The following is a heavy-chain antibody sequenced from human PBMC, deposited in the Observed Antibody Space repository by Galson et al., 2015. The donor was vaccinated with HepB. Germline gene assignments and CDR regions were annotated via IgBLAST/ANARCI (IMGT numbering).Heavy chain of an antibody. Sequence: SLRLSCAASGFTFNNYVMRWVRQAPGKGLEWVSSISGGVGTTYYGDSVKGRFSMSRDNSRTTLYLQMNSLRAEDTAVYYCARVADVDYGDHSHFDSWGQGTLVTVSS. V-gene: IGHV3-23*01. J-gene: IGHJ4*02. CDR2: ISGGVGTT. CDR1: GFTFNNYV. CDR3: ARVADVDYGDHSHFDS. D-gene: IGHD4-17*01.